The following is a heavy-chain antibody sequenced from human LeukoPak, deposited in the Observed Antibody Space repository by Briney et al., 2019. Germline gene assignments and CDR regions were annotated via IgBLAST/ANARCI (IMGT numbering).Heavy chain of an antibody. D-gene: IGHD1-14*01. CDR1: GFTFSTYA. J-gene: IGHJ4*02. CDR3: AREGTTSHFDY. Sequence: PGGSLRLSCAASGFTFSTYAMHWVRQAPGKGLEWVANIKQDGSEKYYVDSVKGRFTISRDNAKNSLYLQMNSLRAEDTAVYYCAREGTTSHFDYWGQGTLVTVSS. V-gene: IGHV3-7*01. CDR2: IKQDGSEK.